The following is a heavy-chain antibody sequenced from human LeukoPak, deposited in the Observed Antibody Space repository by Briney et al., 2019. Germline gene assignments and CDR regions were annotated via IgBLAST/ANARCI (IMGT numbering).Heavy chain of an antibody. CDR1: GFTFSNAW. Sequence: GGSIRLSCAASGFTFSNAWMSWVRQAPGKGLEWVGRIKSKTDGGTTDYAAPVKGRFTISRDDSKNTLYLQMNSLKTEDTAVYYCTTDPPVTMVRGVTWGQGTLVTVSS. V-gene: IGHV3-15*01. CDR2: IKSKTDGGTT. D-gene: IGHD3-10*01. CDR3: TTDPPVTMVRGVT. J-gene: IGHJ5*02.